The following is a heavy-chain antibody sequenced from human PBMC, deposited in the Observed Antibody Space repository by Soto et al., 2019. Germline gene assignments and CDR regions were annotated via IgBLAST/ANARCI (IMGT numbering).Heavy chain of an antibody. J-gene: IGHJ6*03. CDR1: GYTFTGYY. CDR2: INPNSGGT. CDR3: ARERPGFAYRNPDYYMEV. V-gene: IGHV1-2*04. D-gene: IGHD4-4*01. Sequence: ASVKVSCKASGYTFTGYYMHWVRQAPGQGLEWMGWINPNSGGTNYAQKFQGWVTMTRDTSISTAYMELSRLRSDDTAVYYCARERPGFAYRNPDYYMEVWGKGTTVTVSS.